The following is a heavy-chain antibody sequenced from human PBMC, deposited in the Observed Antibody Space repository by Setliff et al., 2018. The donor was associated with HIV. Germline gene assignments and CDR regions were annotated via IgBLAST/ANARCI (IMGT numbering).Heavy chain of an antibody. D-gene: IGHD3-22*01. CDR3: ARVGYDSSGYYPRGAFDI. Sequence: SVKVSCKASGGTFSSYAISWVRRAPGQGLEWMGGIIPIFGTANYAQKFQGRVTITTDESTSTAYMELSSLRSEDTAVYYCARVGYDSSGYYPRGAFDIWGQGTMVTVSS. V-gene: IGHV1-69*05. J-gene: IGHJ3*02. CDR1: GGTFSSYA. CDR2: IIPIFGTA.